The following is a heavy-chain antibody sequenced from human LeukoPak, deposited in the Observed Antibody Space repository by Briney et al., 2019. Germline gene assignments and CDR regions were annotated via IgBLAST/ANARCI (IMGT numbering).Heavy chain of an antibody. CDR1: GGSISNYY. CDR3: ARRIAVADTGWFDP. CDR2: IYYSGST. V-gene: IGHV4-59*08. D-gene: IGHD6-19*01. Sequence: PSETLSLTCTVSGGSISNYYWSWIRQPPGKGLEWIGYIYYSGSTNYNPSLKSRVTISVDTSKNHFSLKLSSVTAADTAVYYCARRIAVADTGWFDPWGQGTLVTVSS. J-gene: IGHJ5*02.